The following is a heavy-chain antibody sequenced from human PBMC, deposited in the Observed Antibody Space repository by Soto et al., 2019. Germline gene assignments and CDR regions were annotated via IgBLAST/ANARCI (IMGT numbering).Heavy chain of an antibody. CDR1: GGSISSGGYS. V-gene: IGHV4-30-2*01. J-gene: IGHJ5*02. CDR3: ARLDDYVWGSYLDP. CDR2: IYHSGST. Sequence: SETLSLACAVSGGSISSGGYSWSWIRQPPGKGLEWIGYIYHSGSTYYNPSLKSRVTISVDRSKNQFSLKLSSVTAADTAVYYCARLDDYVWGSYLDPWGQGALVTVS. D-gene: IGHD3-16*01.